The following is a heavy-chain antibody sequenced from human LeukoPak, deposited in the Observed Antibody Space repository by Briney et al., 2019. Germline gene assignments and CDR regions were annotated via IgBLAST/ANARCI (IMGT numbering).Heavy chain of an antibody. J-gene: IGHJ4*02. V-gene: IGHV6-1*01. D-gene: IGHD3-16*01. CDR1: GDSVSTNNVA. CDR2: TYYMSKWYN. Sequence: SQSLSLTCALSGDSVSTNNVAWTWIRQSPSRGLEWLGRTYYMSKWYNDYAVSVKSRITINPDTSKNQFSLQLNSVTPDDTAMYYCAREDLGAAYFDFWGQGTLVTVSS. CDR3: AREDLGAAYFDF.